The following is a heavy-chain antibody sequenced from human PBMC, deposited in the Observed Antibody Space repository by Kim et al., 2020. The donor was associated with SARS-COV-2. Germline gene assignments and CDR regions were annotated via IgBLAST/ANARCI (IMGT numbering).Heavy chain of an antibody. CDR2: ISAYNGNT. CDR3: ARDCFVSSLQTGSCYSSGMDV. J-gene: IGHJ6*02. Sequence: ASVKVSCKASGYTFTSYGISWVRQAPGQGLEWMGWISAYNGNTNYAQKLQGRVTMTTDTSTSTAYMELRSLRSDDTAVYYCARDCFVSSLQTGSCYSSGMDVWGQGTTVTVSS. D-gene: IGHD2-15*01. V-gene: IGHV1-18*01. CDR1: GYTFTSYG.